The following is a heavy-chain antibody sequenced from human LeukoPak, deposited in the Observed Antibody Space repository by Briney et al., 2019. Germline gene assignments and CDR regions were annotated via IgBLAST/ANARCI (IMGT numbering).Heavy chain of an antibody. CDR2: INPNSGGT. CDR1: GYTFTGYY. CDR3: ARATWRYSYGYFDY. J-gene: IGHJ4*02. D-gene: IGHD5-18*01. V-gene: IGHV1-2*02. Sequence: ASVKVSCKASGYTFTGYYMHWVRQAPGQGLEWMGWINPNSGGTNYAQKFQGRVTMTRDTSISTAYMELSRLRSDDTAVYYCARATWRYSYGYFDYWGQGTLVTVSS.